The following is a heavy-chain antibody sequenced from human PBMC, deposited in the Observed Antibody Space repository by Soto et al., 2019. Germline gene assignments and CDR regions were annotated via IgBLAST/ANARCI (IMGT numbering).Heavy chain of an antibody. D-gene: IGHD1-1*01. CDR1: GASIIGFY. J-gene: IGHJ5*02. CDR2: IYATGTT. Sequence: KTSETLSLTCTVSGASIIGFYCICIRKSAGKGLEWIGRIYATGTTDYNPSLKSRVMMSVDTSKKQFSLKLRSVTAADTAVYYCVRDGTKTLRDWFDPWGQGISVTSPQ. V-gene: IGHV4-4*07. CDR3: VRDGTKTLRDWFDP.